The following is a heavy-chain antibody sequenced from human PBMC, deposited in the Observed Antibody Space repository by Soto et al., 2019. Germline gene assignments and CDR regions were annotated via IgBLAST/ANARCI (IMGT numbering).Heavy chain of an antibody. D-gene: IGHD6-6*01. CDR1: GFTFSSYG. Sequence: QVQLVESGGGVVQPGRSLRLSCAASGFTFSSYGMHWVRQAPGKGLEWVAVISYDGTNKYYADSVKGRFTISRDNSKNTLYLQMNSLRAEDTAVYYCAGASGLTYFDYWGQGTLVTVSS. V-gene: IGHV3-30*03. J-gene: IGHJ4*02. CDR3: AGASGLTYFDY. CDR2: ISYDGTNK.